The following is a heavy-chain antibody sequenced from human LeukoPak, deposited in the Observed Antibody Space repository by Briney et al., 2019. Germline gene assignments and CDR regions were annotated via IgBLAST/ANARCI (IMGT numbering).Heavy chain of an antibody. Sequence: SETLSLTCTVSGGSISSYYWSWIRQPPGKGLEWIGYIYYRGSANYNPSLKSRVTISVGTSKNQFSLKLSSVTAADTAVYYCARGSIAAAEGSHWFDPWGQGTLVTVSS. J-gene: IGHJ5*02. CDR1: GGSISSYY. CDR3: ARGSIAAAEGSHWFDP. D-gene: IGHD6-13*01. V-gene: IGHV4-59*01. CDR2: IYYRGSA.